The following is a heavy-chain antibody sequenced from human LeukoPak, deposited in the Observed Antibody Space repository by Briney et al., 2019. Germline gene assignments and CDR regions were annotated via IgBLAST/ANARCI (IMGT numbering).Heavy chain of an antibody. D-gene: IGHD6-6*01. CDR3: ARCPQVEYSSSHVLWYYYYYMDV. CDR2: IIPIFGTA. Sequence: GASVKVSCKASGGTFSSYAISWVRQAPGQGLEWMGGIIPIFGTANYAQKFQGRVTITADKSTSTAYMELSGLRSEDTAVYYCARCPQVEYSSSHVLWYYYYYMDVWGKGTTVTVSS. V-gene: IGHV1-69*06. CDR1: GGTFSSYA. J-gene: IGHJ6*03.